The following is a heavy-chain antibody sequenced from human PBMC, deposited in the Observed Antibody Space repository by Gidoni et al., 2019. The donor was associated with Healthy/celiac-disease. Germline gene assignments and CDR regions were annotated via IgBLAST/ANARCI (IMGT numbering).Heavy chain of an antibody. CDR1: GGSISSYY. CDR3: ARESRRGAVAGYYFDY. Sequence: QVQLQESGPGLVKPSETLSLTCTVSGGSISSYYWRWIQQPPGRGLEWTGYNYYSGSTNYNPSRKSRVTISVDTSKNQFSLKLSSVTAADTAVYYCARESRRGAVAGYYFDYWGQGTLVTVSS. CDR2: NYYSGST. J-gene: IGHJ4*02. V-gene: IGHV4-59*01. D-gene: IGHD6-19*01.